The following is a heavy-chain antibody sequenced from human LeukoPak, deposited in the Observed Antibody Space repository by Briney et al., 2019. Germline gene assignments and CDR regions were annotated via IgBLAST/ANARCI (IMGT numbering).Heavy chain of an antibody. V-gene: IGHV5-51*01. J-gene: IGHJ4*02. CDR2: IYPGDSDT. D-gene: IGHD6-6*01. Sequence: GEPLKISCKGSGYSFTSYWIGWVRQMPGKGLEWMGTIYPGDSDTRYSPSFQGQVTISADKSISTAYLQWSSLKASDTAMYYCARQTWGSSSTTPLDYWGQGTLVTVSS. CDR3: ARQTWGSSSTTPLDY. CDR1: GYSFTSYW.